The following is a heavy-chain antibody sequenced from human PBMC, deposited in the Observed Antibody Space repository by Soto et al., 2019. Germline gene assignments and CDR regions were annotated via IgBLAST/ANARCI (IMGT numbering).Heavy chain of an antibody. D-gene: IGHD3-22*01. CDR1: GGTFSSYA. Sequence: SVKVSCKASGGTFSSYAISWVRQAPGQGLEWMGGIIPIFGTANYAQKFQGRVTITADKSTSTAYMELSSLRSEDTAVYYCAREGLDSSGPHNWFDPWGQGTLVTVSS. CDR2: IIPIFGTA. CDR3: AREGLDSSGPHNWFDP. J-gene: IGHJ5*02. V-gene: IGHV1-69*06.